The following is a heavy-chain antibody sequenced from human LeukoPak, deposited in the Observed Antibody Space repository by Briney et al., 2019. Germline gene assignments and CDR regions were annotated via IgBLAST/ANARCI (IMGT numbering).Heavy chain of an antibody. J-gene: IGHJ4*02. D-gene: IGHD6-19*01. V-gene: IGHV3-23*01. Sequence: QAGGSLRLSCAASGFTFSSYGMSWVRQAPGKGLEWVSTITGSGSHTYYADSVKGRFTISRDNSKNTLYLQMNSLRAEDTAMYYCAKPGYVTSGRFDFWGQGTLVTVSS. CDR1: GFTFSSYG. CDR3: AKPGYVTSGRFDF. CDR2: ITGSGSHT.